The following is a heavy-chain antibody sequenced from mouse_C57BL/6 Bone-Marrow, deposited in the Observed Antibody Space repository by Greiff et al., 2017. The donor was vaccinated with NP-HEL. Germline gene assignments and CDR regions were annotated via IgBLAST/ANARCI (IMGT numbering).Heavy chain of an antibody. CDR2: IWWDDDK. CDR1: GFSLSTFGMG. D-gene: IGHD1-1*01. J-gene: IGHJ3*01. Sequence: QVSLKVCGPGILQPSQTLSLTCSFSGFSLSTFGMGVGWIRQPSGKGLEWLAHIWWDDDKYYNPALKSRLTISKDTSKNQVFLKIANVDTADTATYYCARIVDYGSSYGFAYWGQGTLVTVSA. CDR3: ARIVDYGSSYGFAY. V-gene: IGHV8-8*01.